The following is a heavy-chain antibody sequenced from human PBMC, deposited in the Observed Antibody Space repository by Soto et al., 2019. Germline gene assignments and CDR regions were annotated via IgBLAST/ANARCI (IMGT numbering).Heavy chain of an antibody. Sequence: QVQLQQWGAGLLKPSETLSLTCAVYGGSFSGYYWSWIRQPPGKGLEWIGEINHSRSTNYNPSLKSRVTISVDMSKNQFSLKLSSVTAADTAVYYCARGWGRIFDYWGQGTLVTVSS. D-gene: IGHD7-27*01. V-gene: IGHV4-34*01. CDR1: GGSFSGYY. CDR2: INHSRST. CDR3: ARGWGRIFDY. J-gene: IGHJ4*02.